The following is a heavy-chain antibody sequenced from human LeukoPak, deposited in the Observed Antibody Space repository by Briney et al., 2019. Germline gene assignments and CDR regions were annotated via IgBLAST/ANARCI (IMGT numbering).Heavy chain of an antibody. CDR2: ISSSSSYI. CDR1: GFTFSSYS. CDR3: ARGDRDLYCSSTSCYPVL. Sequence: PGGSLRLSCAASGFTFSSYSMNWVRQAPGKGLEWVSSISSSSSYIYYADSVKGRFTISRDNAKNSLYLQMNNLRAEDTAVYYCARGDRDLYCSSTSCYPVLGGQGTLVTVSS. D-gene: IGHD2-2*01. J-gene: IGHJ4*02. V-gene: IGHV3-21*01.